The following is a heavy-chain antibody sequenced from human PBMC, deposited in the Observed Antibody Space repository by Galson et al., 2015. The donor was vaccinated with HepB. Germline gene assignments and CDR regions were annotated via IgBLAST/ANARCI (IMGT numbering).Heavy chain of an antibody. CDR2: IIPIFGTA. Sequence: SVKVSCKASGGTFSSYAISWVRQAPGQGLEWMGGIIPIFGTANYAQKFQGRVTITADESTSTAYMELSSLRSEDTAVYYCARDPQKNGLPKREYYYHYGMDVWGQGTTVTVSS. J-gene: IGHJ6*02. CDR1: GGTFSSYA. CDR3: ARDPQKNGLPKREYYYHYGMDV. D-gene: IGHD5-12*01. V-gene: IGHV1-69*13.